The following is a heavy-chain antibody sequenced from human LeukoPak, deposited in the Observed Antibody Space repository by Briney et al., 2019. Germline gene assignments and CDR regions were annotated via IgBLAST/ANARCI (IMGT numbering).Heavy chain of an antibody. V-gene: IGHV3-7*01. CDR3: ARRFWSGYPKRIYYFDY. Sequence: GGSLRLSCAASGFTFSSYWMSWVRQAPGKGLEWVANIKQDGSEKYYVDSVKGRFTISRDNAKNSLYLQMHSLSAEDTAVYYCARRFWSGYPKRIYYFDYWGQGTLVTVSS. D-gene: IGHD3-3*01. CDR2: IKQDGSEK. J-gene: IGHJ4*02. CDR1: GFTFSSYW.